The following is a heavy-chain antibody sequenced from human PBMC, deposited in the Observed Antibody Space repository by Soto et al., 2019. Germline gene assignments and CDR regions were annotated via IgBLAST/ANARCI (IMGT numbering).Heavy chain of an antibody. CDR2: INAGNGNT. CDR3: ASGYCSGGSCYSSCDY. D-gene: IGHD2-15*01. V-gene: IGHV1-3*01. J-gene: IGHJ4*02. CDR1: GYTFTSYA. Sequence: GASVKVSCKASGYTFTSYAMHWVRQAPGQRLEWMGWINAGNGNTKYSQKFQGRVTITRDTSASTAYMELSSLRSEGTAVYYCASGYCSGGSCYSSCDYWGQGTLVTVSS.